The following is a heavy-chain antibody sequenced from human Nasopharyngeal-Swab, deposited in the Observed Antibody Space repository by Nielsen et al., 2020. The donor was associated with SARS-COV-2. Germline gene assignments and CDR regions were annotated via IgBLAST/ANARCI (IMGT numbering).Heavy chain of an antibody. D-gene: IGHD7-27*01. J-gene: IGHJ4*02. CDR1: GFTFSSSW. Sequence: GESLKISCAGSGFTFSSSWLHWVRQAPGEGLVWVARLNGDATTVGYADSVKGRFTISRDNAKNTLYLQMNGLRDEDTAIYYCARAGEYRFDYWGQGTPVTVSS. CDR3: ARAGEYRFDY. CDR2: LNGDATTV. V-gene: IGHV3-74*01.